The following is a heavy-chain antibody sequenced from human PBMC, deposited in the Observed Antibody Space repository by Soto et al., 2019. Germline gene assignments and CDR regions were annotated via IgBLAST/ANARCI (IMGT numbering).Heavy chain of an antibody. CDR1: GGSFSGYY. CDR3: ARGPPPRLVIRTWYYYYGLDV. Sequence: SETLSLTCAVYGGSFSGYYWSWIRQPPGKGLEWIGEINHSGSTNYNPSLKSRVTISVDTSKNQFSLKLSSVTAADTAVYYCARGPPPRLVIRTWYYYYGLDVWDPGTTVTVSS. J-gene: IGHJ6*02. V-gene: IGHV4-34*01. CDR2: INHSGST. D-gene: IGHD3-9*01.